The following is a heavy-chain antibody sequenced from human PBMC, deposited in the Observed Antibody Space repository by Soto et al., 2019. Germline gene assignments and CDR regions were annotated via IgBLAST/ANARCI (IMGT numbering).Heavy chain of an antibody. CDR2: IDPSDSYT. V-gene: IGHV5-10-1*01. D-gene: IGHD6-13*01. J-gene: IGHJ4*02. Sequence: GSLKISCKGSGYSFAIYWISWVRQMPGKGLEWMGRIDPSDSYTNYSPSFQGHVTVSADKSISTAYLQWNSLKASDTAMYYWARQAAAGQAAFDYWGLGPLVTVSS. CDR1: GYSFAIYW. CDR3: ARQAAAGQAAFDY.